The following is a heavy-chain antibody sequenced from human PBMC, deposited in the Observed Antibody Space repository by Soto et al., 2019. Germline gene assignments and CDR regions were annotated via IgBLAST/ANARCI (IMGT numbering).Heavy chain of an antibody. CDR1: GGTFSSYA. J-gene: IGHJ6*02. D-gene: IGHD3-9*01. CDR3: ASTFNYDILTGIMNYYYYGMDV. CDR2: IIPIFGTA. V-gene: IGHV1-69*13. Sequence: SVKVSCKASGGTFSSYAISWVRQAPGQGLEWMGGIIPIFGTANYAQKFQGRVTITADESTSTAYMELSSLRSEDTAVYYCASTFNYDILTGIMNYYYYGMDVWGQGTTVTV.